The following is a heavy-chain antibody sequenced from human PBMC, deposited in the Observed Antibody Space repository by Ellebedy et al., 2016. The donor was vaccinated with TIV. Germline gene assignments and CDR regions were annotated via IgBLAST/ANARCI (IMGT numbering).Heavy chain of an antibody. CDR3: ARSMIVVTHSWFDP. D-gene: IGHD3-22*01. J-gene: IGHJ5*02. Sequence: SVKVSXKASGGTFSSYAISWVRQAPGQGLEWMGGIIPIFGTANYAQKFQGRVTITADESTSTAYMELSSLRSEDTAVYYCARSMIVVTHSWFDPWGQGTLVTVSS. CDR1: GGTFSSYA. CDR2: IIPIFGTA. V-gene: IGHV1-69*13.